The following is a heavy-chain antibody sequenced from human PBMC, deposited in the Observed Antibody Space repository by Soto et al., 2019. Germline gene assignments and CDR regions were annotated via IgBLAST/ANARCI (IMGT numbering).Heavy chain of an antibody. Sequence: QVQLQESGPGLVKPSGTLSLTCTVSGTSISDIGWWSWVRQPPGKGLEWIGEADRSGIINFSPSLEGRVTMSIDKSRNQFSLNLTSVTAADTAVYYSVRESWGMGVWGQGTTVTVSS. CDR1: GTSISDIGW. CDR2: ADRSGII. V-gene: IGHV4-4*02. CDR3: VRESWGMGV. J-gene: IGHJ6*02.